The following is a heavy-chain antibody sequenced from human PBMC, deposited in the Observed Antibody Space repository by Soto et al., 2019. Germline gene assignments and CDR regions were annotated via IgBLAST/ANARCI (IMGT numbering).Heavy chain of an antibody. V-gene: IGHV3-30-3*01. CDR3: ARDPVVVVVAATGYFDY. Sequence: SCAASGFTFSSYAMHWVRQAPGKGLEWVAVISYDGSNKYYADSVKGRFTISRDNSKNTLYLQMNSLRAEDTAVYYCARDPVVVVVAATGYFDYWGQGTLVTVSS. D-gene: IGHD2-15*01. CDR1: GFTFSSYA. CDR2: ISYDGSNK. J-gene: IGHJ4*02.